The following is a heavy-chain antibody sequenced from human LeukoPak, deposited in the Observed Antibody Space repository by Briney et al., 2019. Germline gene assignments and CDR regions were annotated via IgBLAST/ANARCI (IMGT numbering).Heavy chain of an antibody. V-gene: IGHV3-53*01. D-gene: IGHD3-22*01. Sequence: GGSLRLSCAASGFTFSDYYMSWIRQAPGKGLEWVSVIYSGGSTYYADSVKGRFTISRDNSKNTLYLQMNSLRAEDTAVYYCASEGQIQYYYDSSAIRSGAFDIWGQGTMVTVSS. CDR1: GFTFSDYY. CDR2: IYSGGST. J-gene: IGHJ3*02. CDR3: ASEGQIQYYYDSSAIRSGAFDI.